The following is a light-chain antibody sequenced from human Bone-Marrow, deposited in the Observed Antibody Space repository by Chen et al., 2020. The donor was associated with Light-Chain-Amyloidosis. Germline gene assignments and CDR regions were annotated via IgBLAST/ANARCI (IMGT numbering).Light chain of an antibody. CDR2: GSS. CDR1: QTISSNY. J-gene: IGKJ4*01. Sequence: EIVLTQSPGTLSLSPGEGANLSCRASQTISSNYLTWYQQKFGQAPRLLIYGSSSRVTGIPDRFTGSGSGTDFTLTINRLEPEDFGMYYCQQYGTSPLTFGGGTKVEIK. CDR3: QQYGTSPLT. V-gene: IGKV3-20*01.